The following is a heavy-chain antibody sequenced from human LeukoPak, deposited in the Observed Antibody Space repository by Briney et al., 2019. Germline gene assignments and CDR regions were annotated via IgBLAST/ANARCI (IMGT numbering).Heavy chain of an antibody. CDR2: ISSSGSNV. CDR3: ASGYSYKFMDV. V-gene: IGHV3-11*01. Sequence: GGSLRLSCAASGFTFSDHYMTWIRQAPGKGLEWVSYISSSGSNVYYADSVKGRFTISRDNAKNSLYLQMNSLRAADTAVYYCASGYSYKFMDVWGKGTTVTVSS. D-gene: IGHD5-18*01. J-gene: IGHJ6*03. CDR1: GFTFSDHY.